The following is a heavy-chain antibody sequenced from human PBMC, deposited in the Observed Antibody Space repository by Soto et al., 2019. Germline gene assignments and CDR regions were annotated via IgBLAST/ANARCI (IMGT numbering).Heavy chain of an antibody. CDR1: GFTFSVYT. D-gene: IGHD1-26*01. J-gene: IGHJ4*02. CDR2: IYGNGRST. Sequence: EVQLLESGGGLVQPAGSLRLSCAASGFTFSVYTMSWFRQAPGRGLEWVSSIYGNGRSTYYSTSVKVRFTITRDNSGNTVYLQMSSRRVEDTAIYYCAYDFTPDSRWDIDYWGRGSLVAVSS. CDR3: AYDFTPDSRWDIDY. V-gene: IGHV3-23*01.